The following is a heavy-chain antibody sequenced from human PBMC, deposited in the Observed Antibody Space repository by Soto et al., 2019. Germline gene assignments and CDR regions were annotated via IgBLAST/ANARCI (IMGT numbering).Heavy chain of an antibody. Sequence: QVQLVESGGGVVQPGRSLRLSCAASGFTFSSYAMHWVRQAPGKGLEWVAVISYDGINKYYAGSVKGRFTISRDNSKNTLYLQMNSLRAEATAVYYCARDEIRFSWAYGMDVWGQGTTVTVSS. D-gene: IGHD3-3*01. J-gene: IGHJ6*02. CDR2: ISYDGINK. CDR3: ARDEIRFSWAYGMDV. V-gene: IGHV3-30-3*01. CDR1: GFTFSSYA.